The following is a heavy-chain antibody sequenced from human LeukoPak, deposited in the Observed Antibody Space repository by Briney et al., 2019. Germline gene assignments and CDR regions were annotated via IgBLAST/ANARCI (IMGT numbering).Heavy chain of an antibody. J-gene: IGHJ4*02. D-gene: IGHD5-24*01. Sequence: ASVKVSCKASGYTFTSYGISWVRQAPGQGLEWMGWISAYNGNTNYAQKLQGRVTMTTDTSTSTAYMELRSLRSDDTAVYYCARGVSLEMATISSYWGQGTLVTVSS. CDR2: ISAYNGNT. CDR1: GYTFTSYG. CDR3: ARGVSLEMATISSY. V-gene: IGHV1-18*01.